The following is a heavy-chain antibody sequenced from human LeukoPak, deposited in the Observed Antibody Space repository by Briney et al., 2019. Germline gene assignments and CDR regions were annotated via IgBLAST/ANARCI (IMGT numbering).Heavy chain of an antibody. CDR3: ARDHNSNLDY. J-gene: IGHJ4*02. CDR1: GFTFSSYG. V-gene: IGHV3-33*01. D-gene: IGHD4-11*01. Sequence: GGSLRLSCAASGFTFSSYGMHWVRQAPGEGLEWVAVIWYDGSNKYYADSVKGRFTISRDNSKNTLYLQMNSLRAEDTAVYYCARDHNSNLDYWGQGTLVTVSS. CDR2: IWYDGSNK.